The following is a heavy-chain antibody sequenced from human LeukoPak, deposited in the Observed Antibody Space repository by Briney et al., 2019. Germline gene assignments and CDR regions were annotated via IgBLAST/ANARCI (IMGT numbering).Heavy chain of an antibody. Sequence: ASVKVSCKASGYTFTSYYMHWVRQAPGQGLEWMGIINPSGGSTSYAQKFQGRVTMTRNTSISTAYMELSSLRSEDTAVYYCARVRMVRGVNPYYYYYMDVWGKGTTVTISS. CDR3: ARVRMVRGVNPYYYYYMDV. CDR2: INPSGGST. CDR1: GYTFTSYY. D-gene: IGHD3-10*01. V-gene: IGHV1-46*01. J-gene: IGHJ6*03.